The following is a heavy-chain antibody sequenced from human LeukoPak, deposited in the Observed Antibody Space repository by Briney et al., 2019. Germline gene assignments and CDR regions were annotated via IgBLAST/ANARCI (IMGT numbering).Heavy chain of an antibody. V-gene: IGHV3-7*01. CDR3: ATYTHWVAGDV. CDR2: MNQDGSAK. D-gene: IGHD3-16*01. Sequence: WGAPRISCAAPGFTVCDSWMRWGRQAPGEGVGWVANMNQDGSAKDYVDSVKGRFTISRDNARNSLYLQMSSLRAEDTAVYYCATYTHWVAGDVWGQGTTVTVSS. J-gene: IGHJ6*02. CDR1: GFTVCDSW.